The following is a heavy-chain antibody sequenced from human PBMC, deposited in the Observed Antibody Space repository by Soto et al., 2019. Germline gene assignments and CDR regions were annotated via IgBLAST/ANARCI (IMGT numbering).Heavy chain of an antibody. CDR2: IYYSGST. D-gene: IGHD4-17*01. Sequence: PSETLSLTCTVSGGSISSGGYYWSWIRQHPGKGLEWIGYIYYSGSTYYNPSLKSRVTISVDTSKNQFSLKLSSVTAADTAVYYCARVKNDYGDSIYYYYGMDVWGQGTTVTVSS. CDR1: GGSISSGGYY. J-gene: IGHJ6*02. V-gene: IGHV4-31*03. CDR3: ARVKNDYGDSIYYYYGMDV.